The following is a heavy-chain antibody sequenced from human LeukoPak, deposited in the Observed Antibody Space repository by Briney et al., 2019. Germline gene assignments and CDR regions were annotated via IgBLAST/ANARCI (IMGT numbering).Heavy chain of an antibody. V-gene: IGHV3-23*01. D-gene: IGHD1-26*01. CDR1: GFTGPSFA. J-gene: IGHJ4*02. CDR2: IGPDGKT. CDR3: VRRESGGNHFGY. Sequence: PGGSLRLSCSASGFTGPSFAMAWVRQAPGKGLEWVSAIGPDGKTYYADSVKGRFTISRDSSKNTLYLQMNSLRAEDTAAYFCVRRESGGNHFGYWGQGTLVTVSS.